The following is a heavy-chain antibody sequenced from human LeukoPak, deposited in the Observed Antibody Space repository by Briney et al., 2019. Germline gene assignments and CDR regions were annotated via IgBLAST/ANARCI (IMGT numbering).Heavy chain of an antibody. J-gene: IGHJ3*02. V-gene: IGHV1-45*02. CDR1: GYTFTYRY. CDR2: ITPFNGNT. CDR3: ARSFYYDSSGSDAFDI. D-gene: IGHD3-22*01. Sequence: SVKVSCKASGYTFTYRYLHWVRQAPGQALEWMGWITPFNGNTNYAQKFQDRVTITRDRSMSTAYMELSSLRSGDTAMYYCARSFYYDSSGSDAFDIWGQGTMVTVSS.